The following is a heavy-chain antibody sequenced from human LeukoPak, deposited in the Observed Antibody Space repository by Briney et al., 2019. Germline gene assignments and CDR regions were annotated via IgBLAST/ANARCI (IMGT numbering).Heavy chain of an antibody. D-gene: IGHD1-1*01. CDR1: GFTFSNYG. J-gene: IGHJ5*02. CDR2: IRYDGSNK. CDR3: AKDYGMTGTGGAWLDP. V-gene: IGHV3-30*02. Sequence: GGSLRLSCGASGFTFSNYGMHWLRQAPGKGLEWVAFIRYDGSNKYYVDSVKGRFTISRDNSKNTLYPQMNSLRAEDTAVYYCAKDYGMTGTGGAWLDPWGQGTLVTVYS.